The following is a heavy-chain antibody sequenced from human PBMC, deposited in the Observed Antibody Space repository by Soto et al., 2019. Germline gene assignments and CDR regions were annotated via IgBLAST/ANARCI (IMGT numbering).Heavy chain of an antibody. D-gene: IGHD3-9*01. Sequence: QMQLVQSGPEVKKPGTSVKVSCKASGFTFTSSAMQWVRQARGQRLEWIGWIVVGSGNTNYAQKFQERVTITRDMSTSTAYMELSSLRSEDTAVYYCAASCDILTGYKRDYYYYYMDVWGKGTTVTVSS. J-gene: IGHJ6*03. CDR1: GFTFTSSA. CDR3: AASCDILTGYKRDYYYYYMDV. V-gene: IGHV1-58*02. CDR2: IVVGSGNT.